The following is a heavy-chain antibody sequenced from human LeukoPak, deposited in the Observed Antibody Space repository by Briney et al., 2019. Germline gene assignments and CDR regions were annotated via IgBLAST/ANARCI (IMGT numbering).Heavy chain of an antibody. CDR3: ARHPEGGGYYSGYDLYYFDY. J-gene: IGHJ4*02. Sequence: SETLSLTCTVSGGSISDSYWSWIRQSPGRGLEWIGYIHYNGNTNHNPSLKSRVTISVDTSKNQFSLKLSSVTAADTAVYYCARHPEGGGYYSGYDLYYFDYWGQGTLVTVSS. CDR1: GGSISDSY. D-gene: IGHD5-12*01. V-gene: IGHV4-59*08. CDR2: IHYNGNT.